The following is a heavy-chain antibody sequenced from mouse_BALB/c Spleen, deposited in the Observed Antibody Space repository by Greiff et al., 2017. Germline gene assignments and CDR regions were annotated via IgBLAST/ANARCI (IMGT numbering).Heavy chain of an antibody. V-gene: IGHV5-6-3*01. CDR2: INSNGGST. Sequence: EVMLVESGGGLVQPGGSLKLSCAASGFTFSSYGMSWVRQTPDKRLELVATINSNGGSTYYPDSVKGRFTISRDNAKNTLYLQMSSLKSEDTAMYYCARDDTLRGPWFAYWGQGTLVTVSA. J-gene: IGHJ3*01. CDR3: ARDDTLRGPWFAY. D-gene: IGHD1-1*01. CDR1: GFTFSSYG.